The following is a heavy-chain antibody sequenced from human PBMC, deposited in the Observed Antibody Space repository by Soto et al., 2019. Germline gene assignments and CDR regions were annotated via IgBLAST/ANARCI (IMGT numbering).Heavy chain of an antibody. CDR2: VSNSGSST. Sequence: PGGSLRLSCAASGFTFRDYAMSWVRQAPGRGLEWVSGVSNSGSSTYYADSVKGRFTISRDNSKNTLYLQMNSLRAEDTAVYYCAKHSSETTTCCGEDWGQGTRVTVYS. CDR3: AKHSSETTTCCGED. D-gene: IGHD3-22*01. V-gene: IGHV3-23*01. CDR1: GFTFRDYA. J-gene: IGHJ4*02.